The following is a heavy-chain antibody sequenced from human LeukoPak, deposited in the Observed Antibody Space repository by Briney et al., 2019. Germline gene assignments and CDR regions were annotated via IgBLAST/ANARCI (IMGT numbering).Heavy chain of an antibody. CDR2: IRYDGSNK. Sequence: GGSLRLSCVTSGFTFSSYGMHWVRQAPGKGLEWVAFIRYDGSNKYYADSVKGRFTISRDNSKNTLYLQMNSLRAEDTAVYYCAKRGAMVRGVKRAYYYMDVWGKGTTVTISS. D-gene: IGHD3-10*01. CDR1: GFTFSSYG. V-gene: IGHV3-30*02. J-gene: IGHJ6*03. CDR3: AKRGAMVRGVKRAYYYMDV.